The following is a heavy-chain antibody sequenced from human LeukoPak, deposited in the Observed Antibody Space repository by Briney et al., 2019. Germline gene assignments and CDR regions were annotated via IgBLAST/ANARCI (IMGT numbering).Heavy chain of an antibody. D-gene: IGHD3-22*01. CDR1: GFTFGDYG. CDR2: IRSYAYGGTT. V-gene: IGHV3-49*03. Sequence: GGSLRLSCTASGFTFGDYGMSWFRQAPGKGLEWVGFIRSYAYGGTTEYAASVKGRFTISRDDSKSIAYLQMNSLKTEDTAMYSCTRASYYGSSGYYYRVGDYWGQGTLVTVSS. J-gene: IGHJ4*02. CDR3: TRASYYGSSGYYYRVGDY.